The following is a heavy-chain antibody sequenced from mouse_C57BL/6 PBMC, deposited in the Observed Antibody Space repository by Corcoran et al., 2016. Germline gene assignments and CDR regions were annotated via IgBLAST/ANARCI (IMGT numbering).Heavy chain of an antibody. Sequence: QIQLVQSGPELKKPGETVKISCKASGYTFTTYGMSWVKQAPGKGLKWMGWINTYSGVPTYADDFKGRFAFSLETSASTAYLQINNLKNEDTATYCCAGPGSSPHWYFDVWGTGTTVTVSS. CDR3: AGPGSSPHWYFDV. CDR2: INTYSGVP. CDR1: GYTFTTYG. D-gene: IGHD1-1*01. J-gene: IGHJ1*03. V-gene: IGHV9-3*01.